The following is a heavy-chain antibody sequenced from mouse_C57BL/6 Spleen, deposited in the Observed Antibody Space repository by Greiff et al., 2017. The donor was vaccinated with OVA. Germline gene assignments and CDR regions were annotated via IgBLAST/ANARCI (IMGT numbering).Heavy chain of an antibody. CDR2: ISSGGSYT. CDR1: GFTFSSYG. J-gene: IGHJ4*01. V-gene: IGHV5-6*01. D-gene: IGHD2-1*01. Sequence: EVKVVESGGDLVKPGGSLKLSCAASGFTFSSYGMSWVRQTPDKRLEWVATISSGGSYTYYPDSVKGRFTISRDNAKNTLYLQMSSLKSEDTAMYYCARLGIYYGNDYAMDYWGQGTSVTVSS. CDR3: ARLGIYYGNDYAMDY.